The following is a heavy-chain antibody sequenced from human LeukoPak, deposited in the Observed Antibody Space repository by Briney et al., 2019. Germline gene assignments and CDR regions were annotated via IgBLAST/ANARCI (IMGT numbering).Heavy chain of an antibody. J-gene: IGHJ6*02. D-gene: IGHD6-13*01. CDR1: GYTFSGHY. Sequence: ASVTVSCTASGYTFSGHYIHWVRQAPGQGLEWMGWINPKNGGTSYAQRFQGRVSLTRDTSISTAYMEVIRLRSDDTALYFCARDRVPFYSSTFKDYYLQYGLDVWGQGTTVAVSS. V-gene: IGHV1-2*02. CDR3: ARDRVPFYSSTFKDYYLQYGLDV. CDR2: INPKNGGT.